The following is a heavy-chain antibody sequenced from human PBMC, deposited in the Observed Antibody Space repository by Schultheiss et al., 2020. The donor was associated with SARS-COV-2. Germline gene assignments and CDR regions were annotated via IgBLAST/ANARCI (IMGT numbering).Heavy chain of an antibody. CDR1: GGSFSGYY. D-gene: IGHD6-13*01. J-gene: IGHJ4*02. CDR2: INHSGST. CDR3: ARRRAKAAAGFFDY. V-gene: IGHV4-34*01. Sequence: SETLSLTCAVYGGSFSGYYWSWIRQPPGKGLEWIGEINHSGSTNYNPSLKSRVTISVDTSQNQFSLKLSSVTAADTAVYYCARRRAKAAAGFFDYWGQGTLVTVSS.